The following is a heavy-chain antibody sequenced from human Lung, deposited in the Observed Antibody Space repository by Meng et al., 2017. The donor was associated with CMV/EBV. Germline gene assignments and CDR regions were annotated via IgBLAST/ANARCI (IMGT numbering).Heavy chain of an antibody. Sequence: KVSCKGSGYNFASYWIGWVRQMPGKGLEWMGIIYPGDSDTRYSPSFQGHVTISVDKSISTAYLQWSSLKASDTAMYYCARPSSNSGYYFAMDVWGQGTTVXVSS. CDR3: ARPSSNSGYYFAMDV. V-gene: IGHV5-51*01. CDR1: GYNFASYW. J-gene: IGHJ6*02. D-gene: IGHD4-23*01. CDR2: IYPGDSDT.